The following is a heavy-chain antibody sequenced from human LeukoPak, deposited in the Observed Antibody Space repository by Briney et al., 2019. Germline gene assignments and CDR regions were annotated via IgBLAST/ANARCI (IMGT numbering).Heavy chain of an antibody. CDR1: GGSISSYY. Sequence: SETLSLTCTVSGGSISSYYWSWIRQPPGKGLEWIGYIYYSGSTNYNPSLKSRVTISVDTSRNQFSLKLSSVTAADTAVYYCARSSVARAAAKLSRHKTGHWFDPWGHGTLVTVSS. D-gene: IGHD6-13*01. V-gene: IGHV4-59*12. CDR3: ARSSVARAAAKLSRHKTGHWFDP. CDR2: IYYSGST. J-gene: IGHJ5*02.